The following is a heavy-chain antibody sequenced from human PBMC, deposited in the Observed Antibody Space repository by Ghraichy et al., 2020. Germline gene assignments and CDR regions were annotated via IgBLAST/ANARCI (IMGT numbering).Heavy chain of an antibody. D-gene: IGHD3-3*01. CDR3: ARGGRNTIFGVEGRRFDP. CDR1: GFTFSSYA. CDR2: ISYDGSTK. Sequence: GESLNISCAASGFTFSSYAMHWVRQAPGKGLEWVAVISYDGSTKYYADSVKGRFTISRDNSKNTLYLQMNSLRAEDTAVYYCARGGRNTIFGVEGRRFDPWGQGTLVTVSS. J-gene: IGHJ5*02. V-gene: IGHV3-30-3*01.